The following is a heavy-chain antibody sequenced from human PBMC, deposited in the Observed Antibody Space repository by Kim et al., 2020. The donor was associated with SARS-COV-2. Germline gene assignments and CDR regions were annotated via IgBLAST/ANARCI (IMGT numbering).Heavy chain of an antibody. Sequence: GGSLRLSCAASGFTFSSYGMHWVRQAPGKGLEWVAVISYDGSNKYYADSVKGRFTISRDNSKNTLYLQMNSLRAEDTAVYYCAKDLPSIAAAGVNHNWFDPWGQGTLVTVSS. CDR2: ISYDGSNK. J-gene: IGHJ5*02. CDR1: GFTFSSYG. CDR3: AKDLPSIAAAGVNHNWFDP. V-gene: IGHV3-30*18. D-gene: IGHD6-13*01.